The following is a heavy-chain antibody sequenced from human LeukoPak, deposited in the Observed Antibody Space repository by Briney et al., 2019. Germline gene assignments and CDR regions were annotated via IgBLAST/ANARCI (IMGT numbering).Heavy chain of an antibody. Sequence: PGGSLRLSCAASGFTFSSYNMNWVRQAPGKGLEWVSSTTSSSSYIYYADSVKGRFAISRDNAKNSLYLQMNSLTAEDTAVYYCAREFDDFWSGYNLYYYYYYMDVWGKGTTVTVSS. D-gene: IGHD3-3*01. CDR2: TTSSSSYI. J-gene: IGHJ6*03. V-gene: IGHV3-21*06. CDR1: GFTFSSYN. CDR3: AREFDDFWSGYNLYYYYYYMDV.